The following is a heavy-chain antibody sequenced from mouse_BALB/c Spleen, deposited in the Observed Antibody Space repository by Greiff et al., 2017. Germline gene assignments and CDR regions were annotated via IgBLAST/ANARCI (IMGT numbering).Heavy chain of an antibody. V-gene: IGHV1-5*01. CDR2: IYPGNSDT. CDR3: TRFGTTVVATDAMDY. Sequence: VQLKQSGTVLARPGASVKMSCKASGYTFTSYWMHWVKQRPGQGLEWIGAIYPGNSDTSYNQKFKGKAKLTAVTSTSTAYMELSSLTNEDSAVYYCTRFGTTVVATDAMDYWGQGTSVNVSA. D-gene: IGHD1-1*01. CDR1: GYTFTSYW. J-gene: IGHJ4*01.